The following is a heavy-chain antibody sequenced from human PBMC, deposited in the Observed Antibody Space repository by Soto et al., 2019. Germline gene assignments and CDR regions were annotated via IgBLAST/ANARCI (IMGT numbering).Heavy chain of an antibody. D-gene: IGHD3-22*01. CDR3: ENDHNYYDSRPTDY. Sequence: EVQLLESGGGLVQPGGSLRLSCAVSGFTFSSYAMSWVRQAPGKGLEWVSAISGSGGDTNYAHSVKGRFPISRDNSKNTKYLQMNNLSAEDTAVYYSENDHNYYDSRPTDYWGKGITVTASS. J-gene: IGHJ4*02. CDR1: GFTFSSYA. CDR2: ISGSGGDT. V-gene: IGHV3-23*01.